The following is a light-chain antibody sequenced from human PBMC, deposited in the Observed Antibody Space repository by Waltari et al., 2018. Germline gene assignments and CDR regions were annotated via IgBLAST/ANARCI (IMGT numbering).Light chain of an antibody. Sequence: SYELTQPPSVSVSPGQTAIITCSGDKLGDKYASWYQQKPGQPPMVVISQDNKRPSGIPERVTGSNSGNTATLTISGTQAMDDAEYFCQAGDSSINYVFATGTKVSVL. J-gene: IGLJ1*01. CDR3: QAGDSSINYV. CDR1: KLGDKY. V-gene: IGLV3-1*01. CDR2: QDN.